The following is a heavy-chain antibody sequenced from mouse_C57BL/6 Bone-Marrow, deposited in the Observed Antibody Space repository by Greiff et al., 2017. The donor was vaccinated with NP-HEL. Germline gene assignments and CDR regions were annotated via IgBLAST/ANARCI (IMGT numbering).Heavy chain of an antibody. V-gene: IGHV5-12*01. CDR3: ARRRGGSLYYFDY. J-gene: IGHJ2*01. D-gene: IGHD1-1*01. CDR2: ISNGGGST. CDR1: GFTFSDYY. Sequence: DVMLVESGGGLVQPGGSLKLSCAASGFTFSDYYMYWVRQTPEKRLEWVAYISNGGGSTYYPDTVKGRFTISRDNAKNTLYLQMSRLKSEDTAMYYCARRRGGSLYYFDYWGQGTTLTVSS.